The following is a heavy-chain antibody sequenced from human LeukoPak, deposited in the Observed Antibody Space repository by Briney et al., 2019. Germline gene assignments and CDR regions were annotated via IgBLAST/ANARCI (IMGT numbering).Heavy chain of an antibody. CDR2: INHSGST. V-gene: IGHV4-34*01. J-gene: IGHJ3*02. CDR3: ARSNYDILTGYVDAFDI. Sequence: SETLSLTCAVYGGSFSGYYWSWIRQPPGKGLEWIGEINHSGSTNYNPSLKSRVTISVDTSKNQFSLKLSFVTAADTAVYYCARSNYDILTGYVDAFDIWGQGTMVTVSS. D-gene: IGHD3-9*01. CDR1: GGSFSGYY.